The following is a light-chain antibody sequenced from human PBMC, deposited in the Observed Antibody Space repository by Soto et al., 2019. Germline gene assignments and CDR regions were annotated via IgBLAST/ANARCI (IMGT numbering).Light chain of an antibody. Sequence: QSALSQPPSASGSPGQSVTISCTGASSDVGGYNYVSWYQHHPGKAPKLMIYEVTKRPSGVPDRFSGSKSGNTASLTVSGLQAEDEADYYCSSYSISTAYLFGTGTKVTVL. CDR1: SSDVGGYNY. V-gene: IGLV2-8*01. J-gene: IGLJ1*01. CDR2: EVT. CDR3: SSYSISTAYL.